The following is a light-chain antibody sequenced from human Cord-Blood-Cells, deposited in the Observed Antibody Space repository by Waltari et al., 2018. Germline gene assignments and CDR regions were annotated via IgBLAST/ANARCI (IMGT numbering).Light chain of an antibody. V-gene: IGLV2-8*01. CDR2: EVS. CDR1: SSDVGGYNY. J-gene: IGLJ1*01. Sequence: QSALTQPPSASGSPGQSATISCTRTSSDVGGYNYVSWYQQHPGKAPKLMIYEVSKRHSGVPDRFSGSKSGKTASLTVSGLQAEDEADYYCSAYAGSNNFVFGTGTKVTVL. CDR3: SAYAGSNNFV.